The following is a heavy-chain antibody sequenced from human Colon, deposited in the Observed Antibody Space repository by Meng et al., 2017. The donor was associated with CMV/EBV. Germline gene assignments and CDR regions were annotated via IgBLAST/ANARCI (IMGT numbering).Heavy chain of an antibody. CDR1: FTFSWSW. CDR3: ARDFFNGAYSSPGDDFDY. D-gene: IGHD5-18*01. Sequence: FTFSWSWMHWFRQAPGKGLVWVSRINGDGSIFNYADSMRDRFTISRDNVENTLFLQMNSLRADDTAVYYCARDFFNGAYSSPGDDFDYWGLGTLVTVSS. V-gene: IGHV3-74*01. CDR2: INGDGSIF. J-gene: IGHJ4*02.